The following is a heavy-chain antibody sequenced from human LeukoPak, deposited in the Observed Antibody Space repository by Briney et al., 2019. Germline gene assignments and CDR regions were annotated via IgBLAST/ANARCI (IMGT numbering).Heavy chain of an antibody. CDR1: GGSISSYY. CDR2: IYTSGST. J-gene: IGHJ3*02. V-gene: IGHV4-4*07. D-gene: IGHD4-23*01. CDR3: AGGESTVVTGGGDI. Sequence: SETLSLTCTVSGGSISSYYWSWIRQPAGKGLEWIGRIYTSGSTNYNPSLKSRVTMSVDTSKNQFSLKLSSVTAADTAVYYCAGGESTVVTGGGDIWGQGTMVTVSS.